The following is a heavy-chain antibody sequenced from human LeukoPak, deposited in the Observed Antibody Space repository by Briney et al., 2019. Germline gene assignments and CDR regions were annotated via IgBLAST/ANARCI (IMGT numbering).Heavy chain of an antibody. D-gene: IGHD6-13*01. Sequence: ASVKFSCKVSGYTFTDYYMHWVPQAPGKGLEWMGLVDPEDGETIYAEKFHGRVTITADTSTDTAYMELSSLRSEDTAVYYCATLSSPRPYYFDYWGQGTLVTVSS. CDR1: GYTFTDYY. CDR2: VDPEDGET. V-gene: IGHV1-69-2*01. J-gene: IGHJ4*02. CDR3: ATLSSPRPYYFDY.